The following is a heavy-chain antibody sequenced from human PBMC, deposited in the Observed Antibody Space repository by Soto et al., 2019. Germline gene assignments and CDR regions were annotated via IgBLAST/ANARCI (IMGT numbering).Heavy chain of an antibody. V-gene: IGHV3-23*01. Sequence: PGGSLRLSCAASGVTFTSYAMSWVRQAPGKGLEWVSGISGSGGRTYYADSVKGRLTISRDTSKNQVSLKLTSVTAADTAVYYCARLASGWQYYYFDFWGRGTPVTVSS. CDR3: ARLASGWQYYYFDF. CDR2: ISGSGGRT. J-gene: IGHJ2*01. D-gene: IGHD6-19*01. CDR1: GVTFTSYA.